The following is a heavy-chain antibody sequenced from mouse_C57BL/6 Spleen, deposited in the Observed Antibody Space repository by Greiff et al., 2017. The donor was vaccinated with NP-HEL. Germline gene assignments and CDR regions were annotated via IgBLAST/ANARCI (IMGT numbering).Heavy chain of an antibody. Sequence: QVQLQQPGAELVRPGTSVKLSCKASGYTFTSYWMHWVKQRPGQGLEWIGVIDPSDSYTNYNQKFKGKATLTVDTSSSTAYMQLSSLTSEDSAVYYCASPLITPVEGYWGQGTTLTVSS. CDR3: ASPLITPVEGY. J-gene: IGHJ2*01. D-gene: IGHD1-1*01. CDR2: IDPSDSYT. V-gene: IGHV1-59*01. CDR1: GYTFTSYW.